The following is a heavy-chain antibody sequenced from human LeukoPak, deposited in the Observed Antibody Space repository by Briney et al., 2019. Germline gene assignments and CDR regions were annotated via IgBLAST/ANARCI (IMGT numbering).Heavy chain of an antibody. CDR1: GGTLSSYA. CDR2: IIPIFGTA. Sequence: SVKVSCKASGGTLSSYAISWVRQAPGQGLEWMGGIIPIFGTANYAQKFQGRVTITTDESTSTAYMELSSLRSENTAVYYYARDHRPKIFGVVTCPVPFDPWGQGTLVTVSS. CDR3: ARDHRPKIFGVVTCPVPFDP. J-gene: IGHJ5*02. D-gene: IGHD3-3*01. V-gene: IGHV1-69*05.